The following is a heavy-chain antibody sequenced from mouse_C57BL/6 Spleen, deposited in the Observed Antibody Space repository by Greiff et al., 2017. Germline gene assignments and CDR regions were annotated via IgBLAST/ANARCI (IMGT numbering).Heavy chain of an antibody. CDR1: GFTFSDYG. CDR2: ISSGSSTN. V-gene: IGHV5-17*01. CDR3: ARKNWYFDV. J-gene: IGHJ1*03. Sequence: EVKVVESGGGLVKPGGSLKLSCAASGFTFSDYGMHWVRQAPEKGLEWVAYISSGSSTNYYADPVKGRFTISRDNAKNTRFLHMTSLRSEDTAMYYCARKNWYFDVWGTGTTVTVSS.